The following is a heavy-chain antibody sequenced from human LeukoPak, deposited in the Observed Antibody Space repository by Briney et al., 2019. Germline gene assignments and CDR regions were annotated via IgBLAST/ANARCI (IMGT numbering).Heavy chain of an antibody. Sequence: GAPVKVSCKASGYTFTSYDINWVRQATGQGLEWMGWMNPNSGNTGYAQKFQGRVTMTRNTPISTAYMELSSLRSEDTAVYYCARSFWSGYYTDYWGQGTLVTVSS. J-gene: IGHJ4*02. CDR1: GYTFTSYD. CDR2: MNPNSGNT. D-gene: IGHD3-3*01. V-gene: IGHV1-8*01. CDR3: ARSFWSGYYTDY.